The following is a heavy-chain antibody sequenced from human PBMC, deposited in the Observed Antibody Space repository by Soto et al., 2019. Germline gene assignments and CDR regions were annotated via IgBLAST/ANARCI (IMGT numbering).Heavy chain of an antibody. V-gene: IGHV4-59*01. CDR3: ASSVYYYYMDV. CDR1: GGSISSYY. J-gene: IGHJ6*03. Sequence: SETLSLTCTVSGGSISSYYWSWIRQPPGKGLEWSGYIYYSGSTNYNPSLKSRVTXXXDTSKNQFSLKLSSVTAADTAVYYCASSVYYYYMDVWGKGTTVTVSS. CDR2: IYYSGST.